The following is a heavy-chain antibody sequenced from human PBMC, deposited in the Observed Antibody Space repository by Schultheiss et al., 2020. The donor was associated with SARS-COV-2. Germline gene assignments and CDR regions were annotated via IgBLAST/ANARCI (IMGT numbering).Heavy chain of an antibody. D-gene: IGHD1-14*01. CDR1: GFTFSSYA. V-gene: IGHV3-30*18. CDR2: ISYDGSNK. J-gene: IGHJ3*02. CDR3: AKIKTAGTGDAFDI. Sequence: GGSLRLSCAASGFTFSSYAMLWVRQAPGKGLEWVAVISYDGSNKYYADSVKGRFTISRDNSKNTLYLQMNSLRTEDTAVYWCAKIKTAGTGDAFDIWGQGTMVTVSS.